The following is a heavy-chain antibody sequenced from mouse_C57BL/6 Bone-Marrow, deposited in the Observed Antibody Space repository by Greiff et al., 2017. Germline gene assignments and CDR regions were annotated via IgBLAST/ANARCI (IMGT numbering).Heavy chain of an antibody. CDR2: IYPGSGST. Sequence: VQLQQPGAELVKPGASVKMSCKASGYTFTSYWITWVKQRPGQGLEWIGDIYPGSGSTNYNEKFKSKATLTVDTSSSTAYMQLSSLTSEDSAVXYCAREGKFITTVVPFDYWGQGTTLTVSS. D-gene: IGHD1-1*01. V-gene: IGHV1-55*01. CDR3: AREGKFITTVVPFDY. CDR1: GYTFTSYW. J-gene: IGHJ2*01.